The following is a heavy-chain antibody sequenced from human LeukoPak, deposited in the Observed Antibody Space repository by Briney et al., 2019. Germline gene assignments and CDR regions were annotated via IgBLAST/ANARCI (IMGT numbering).Heavy chain of an antibody. CDR2: IYYSGST. V-gene: IGHV4-31*03. D-gene: IGHD3-22*01. CDR3: ARGGDGSGYYYYY. J-gene: IGHJ4*02. CDR1: GGSISSGGYY. Sequence: PSETLSLTCTVSGGSISSGGYYWSWIRQHPGKGLEWIGYIYYSGSTYYNPSLKSRVTISVDTSKNQFSLKPSSVTAADTAVYYCARGGDGSGYYYYYWGQGTLVTVSS.